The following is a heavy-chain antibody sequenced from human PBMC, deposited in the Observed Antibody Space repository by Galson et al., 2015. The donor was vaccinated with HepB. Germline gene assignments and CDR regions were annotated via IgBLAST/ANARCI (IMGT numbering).Heavy chain of an antibody. J-gene: IGHJ6*02. V-gene: IGHV3-7*05. D-gene: IGHD5-18*01. CDR2: IKQDGSEK. Sequence: SLRLSCAVSGFTFSDYWMSWVRQAPGKGLEWVGNIKQDGSEKYYMDSVKGRFTISRDNAKKSLYLQMNSLRVEDTAVYYCARAGGEPLRGHLWFHYYHYGMDVWGQGTTVTVSS. CDR3: ARAGGEPLRGHLWFHYYHYGMDV. CDR1: GFTFSDYW.